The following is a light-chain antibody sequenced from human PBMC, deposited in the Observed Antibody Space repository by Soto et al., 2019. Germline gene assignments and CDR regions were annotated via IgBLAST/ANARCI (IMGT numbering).Light chain of an antibody. V-gene: IGKV3-15*01. CDR3: QRYNDWPPIT. J-gene: IGKJ5*01. CDR1: QSISSN. CDR2: GAS. Sequence: EIVMTQSPSTLSLSPGERVTLSCRAIQSISSNLAWYQQNPGQAPRLLIYGASTRATDIPARFSGSGSGTEFTLTISSLQSEDSAVYYCQRYNDWPPITFGQGTRLEIK.